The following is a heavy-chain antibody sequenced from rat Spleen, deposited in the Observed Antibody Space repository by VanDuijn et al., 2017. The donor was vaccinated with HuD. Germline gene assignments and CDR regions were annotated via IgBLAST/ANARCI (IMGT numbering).Heavy chain of an antibody. D-gene: IGHD1-4*01. CDR3: ARRPGDFDC. J-gene: IGHJ2*01. CDR1: GFTFSDYD. Sequence: EVQLVESGGGLVQPGRSLNLSCAASGFTFSDYDMAWVRQAPTKGLEWVATSSYDGGSTDYRDSVKGRFTISRDNAKSTLYLQMDSLRSEDTATYYCARRPGDFDCWGQGVMVTVSS. V-gene: IGHV5-29*01. CDR2: SSYDGGST.